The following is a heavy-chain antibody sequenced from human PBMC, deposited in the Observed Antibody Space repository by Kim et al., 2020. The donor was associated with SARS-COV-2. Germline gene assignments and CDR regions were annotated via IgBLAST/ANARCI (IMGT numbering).Heavy chain of an antibody. CDR3: ARGPSYYYDSSGYSFDI. V-gene: IGHV3-21*01. CDR1: GFTFSSYS. D-gene: IGHD3-22*01. J-gene: IGHJ3*02. CDR2: ISSSSSYI. Sequence: GGSLRLSCAASGFTFSSYSMNWVHQAPGKGLEWVSSISSSSSYIYYADSVKGRFTISRDNAKNSLYLQMNSLRAEDTAVYYCARGPSYYYDSSGYSFDIWRQGTMVTVSS.